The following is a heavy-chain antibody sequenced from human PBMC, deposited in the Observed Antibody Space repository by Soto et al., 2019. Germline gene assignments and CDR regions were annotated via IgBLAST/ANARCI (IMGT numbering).Heavy chain of an antibody. J-gene: IGHJ4*02. V-gene: IGHV2-5*02. CDR3: AHRLSTTVTAFDY. Sequence: QITLKESGPTLVKPTQTLTLTCTFSGFSLSTNGVGVGWIRQPPGKALEWLALIYWDDDKRTSPSLRNRLTITKDTSKNQVVLTLTNMDPGETATYYCAHRLSTTVTAFDYWGQGILVTVSS. CDR2: IYWDDDK. D-gene: IGHD4-17*01. CDR1: GFSLSTNGVG.